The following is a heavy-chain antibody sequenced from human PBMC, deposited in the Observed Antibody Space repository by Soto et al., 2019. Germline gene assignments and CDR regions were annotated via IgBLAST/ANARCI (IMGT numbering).Heavy chain of an antibody. CDR3: VRMNADSYQFYYAMDV. CDR1: GFSLTTGRMG. V-gene: IGHV2-26*01. Sequence: SGPTLVNPTETLTLTCTVSGFSLTTGRMGVSWIRQPPGKALEWLAHIFSDAERSYSTSMQSRLTISKDTSGSQVVLSMTNVDPVDTGTYYCVRMNADSYQFYYAMDVWGHGTTVTV. D-gene: IGHD2-2*01. CDR2: IFSDAER. J-gene: IGHJ6*02.